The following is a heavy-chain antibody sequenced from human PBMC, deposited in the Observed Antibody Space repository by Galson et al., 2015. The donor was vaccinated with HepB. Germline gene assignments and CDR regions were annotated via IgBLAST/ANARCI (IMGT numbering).Heavy chain of an antibody. V-gene: IGHV3-48*02. CDR2: IDSSSSTI. CDR1: GFTFSTYS. D-gene: IGHD3-10*01. CDR3: AGDRGHAFDI. J-gene: IGHJ3*02. Sequence: SLRLSCAASGFTFSTYSMDWVRQAPGKGLEWISHIDSSSSTINYADSVKGRCTISRDNAKNSLYLQMNSLRDEDTAVYYCAGDRGHAFDIWGQGIMVTVSS.